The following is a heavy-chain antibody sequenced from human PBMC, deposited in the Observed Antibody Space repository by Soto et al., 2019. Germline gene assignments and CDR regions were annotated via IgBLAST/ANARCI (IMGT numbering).Heavy chain of an antibody. D-gene: IGHD6-19*01. Sequence: QVQLVESGGGVVQPGRSLRLSCAASGFTFSSYAMHWVRQASGKGLEWVAVISYDGSNKYYADSVKGRFTISRDNSKNTLYLQMNSLRAEDTAVYYCARDLAGVAVAAQGAYFDYWGQGTLVTVSS. V-gene: IGHV3-30-3*01. CDR1: GFTFSSYA. J-gene: IGHJ4*02. CDR3: ARDLAGVAVAAQGAYFDY. CDR2: ISYDGSNK.